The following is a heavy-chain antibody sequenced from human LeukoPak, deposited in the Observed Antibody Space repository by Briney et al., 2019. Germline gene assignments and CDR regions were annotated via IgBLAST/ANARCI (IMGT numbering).Heavy chain of an antibody. CDR1: GYSISSGYY. D-gene: IGHD7-27*01. CDR2: IYTSGST. CDR3: ASRKLGNDY. Sequence: SETLSLTCTVSGYSISSGYYWGWIRQPPGKGLEWIGSIYTSGSTNYNPSLKSRATMSADTSKNQFSLKLSSVTAADTAVYYCASRKLGNDYWGQGTLVTVSS. V-gene: IGHV4-38-2*02. J-gene: IGHJ4*02.